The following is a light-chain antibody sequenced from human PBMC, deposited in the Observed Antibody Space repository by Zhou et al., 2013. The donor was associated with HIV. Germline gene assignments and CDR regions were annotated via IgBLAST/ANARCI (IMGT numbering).Light chain of an antibody. CDR1: HTVNSRY. CDR2: DTS. V-gene: IGKV3-15*01. J-gene: IGKJ4*01. Sequence: EIVLTQSPGTLSLSPGERATLSCRASHTVNSRYLAWYQQKPGQAPSLLIYDTSTRATGIPARFSGSGSGREFTLTISSLQSEDFAVYYCQQYNNWPTFGGGTKVEIK. CDR3: QQYNNWPT.